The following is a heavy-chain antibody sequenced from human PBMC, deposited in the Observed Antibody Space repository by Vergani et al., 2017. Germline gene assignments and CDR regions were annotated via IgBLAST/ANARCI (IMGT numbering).Heavy chain of an antibody. CDR3: ATKSCGTPGCQIGYFRE. CDR2: ISYDGTQK. CDR1: GFTSSYYD. Sequence: QVHLVESGGGVVQPGRSLRLSCVVSGFTSSYYDMHWVRQAPGKGMEWVAVISYDGTQKNYEDSVKGRFTISRDNSKSTLYLQMNSLRTEDTAVYYCATKSCGTPGCQIGYFREWGQGTLVTVSS. J-gene: IGHJ1*01. V-gene: IGHV3-30*03. D-gene: IGHD1-1*01.